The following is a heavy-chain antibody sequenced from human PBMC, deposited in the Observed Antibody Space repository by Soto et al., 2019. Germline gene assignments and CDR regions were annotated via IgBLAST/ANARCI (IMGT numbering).Heavy chain of an antibody. V-gene: IGHV3-20*04. D-gene: IGHD6-19*01. CDR1: GFTFDDYG. Sequence: GGSLRLSCAASGFTFDDYGMSWVRQAPGKGLEWVSGINWNGGSTGYADSVKGRFTISRDNAKNSLYLQMNSLRAEDTALYYCAKRTSGWYFDYWGQGTLVTVSS. J-gene: IGHJ4*02. CDR3: AKRTSGWYFDY. CDR2: INWNGGST.